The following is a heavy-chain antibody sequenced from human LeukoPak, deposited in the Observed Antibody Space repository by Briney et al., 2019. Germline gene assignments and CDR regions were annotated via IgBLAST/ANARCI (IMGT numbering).Heavy chain of an antibody. CDR1: GYTFTSYD. J-gene: IGHJ3*01. CDR2: MNPNSGNT. CDR3: ARYDSVSFGAFDL. Sequence: ASVKVSCKASGYTFTSYDINWVRQATGQGLEWMGWMNPNSGNTGYAQKFQGRVTMTRNTSISTAYMELNSLRSDDTAVYYCARYDSVSFGAFDLWGQGTMVTVS. D-gene: IGHD3-3*01. V-gene: IGHV1-8*01.